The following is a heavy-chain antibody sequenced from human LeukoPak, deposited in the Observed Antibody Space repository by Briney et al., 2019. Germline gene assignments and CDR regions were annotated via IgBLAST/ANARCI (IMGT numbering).Heavy chain of an antibody. V-gene: IGHV1-58*01. D-gene: IGHD3-22*01. CDR3: AAATDRSGYLLTR. Sequence: TSVKVSCKASGFTFTSSAVQWVRQARGQRLEWIGWIVVGSGNTNYAQKLQERVTITRDMSTSTAYMELSSLRSEDTAVYYCAAATDRSGYLLTRWGQGTLVTVSS. CDR1: GFTFTSSA. J-gene: IGHJ4*02. CDR2: IVVGSGNT.